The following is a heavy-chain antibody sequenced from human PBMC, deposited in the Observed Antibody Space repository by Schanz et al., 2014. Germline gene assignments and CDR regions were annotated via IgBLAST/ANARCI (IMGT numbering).Heavy chain of an antibody. V-gene: IGHV3-48*01. CDR2: ISSSSSYI. CDR3: AKGFGGYDLVLDY. J-gene: IGHJ4*02. Sequence: EVQLVESGGGLVQSGGSLRLSCAASGFSFSDYSMNWVRQAPGKGLEWISYISSSSSYIYYADSMKGRFTISRDNSKNTLSLQMNSLRAEDTAVYYCAKGFGGYDLVLDYWGQGTLVTVSS. D-gene: IGHD5-12*01. CDR1: GFSFSDYS.